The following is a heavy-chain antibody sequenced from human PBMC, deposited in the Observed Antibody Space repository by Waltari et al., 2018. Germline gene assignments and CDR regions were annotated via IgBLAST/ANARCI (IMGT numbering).Heavy chain of an antibody. Sequence: QVQLQQWGAGLLKPSETLSLPCPVYGGSFSGYYWRWLRQPPGKGLEWLGEINHSGSTNYNPSLKSRVTISVDTSKNQFSLKLSSVTAADTAVYYCARGRTYCSGGSCYSYFYYYYGMDVWGQGTTVTVSS. CDR3: ARGRTYCSGGSCYSYFYYYYGMDV. J-gene: IGHJ6*02. CDR1: GGSFSGYY. D-gene: IGHD2-15*01. V-gene: IGHV4-34*01. CDR2: INHSGST.